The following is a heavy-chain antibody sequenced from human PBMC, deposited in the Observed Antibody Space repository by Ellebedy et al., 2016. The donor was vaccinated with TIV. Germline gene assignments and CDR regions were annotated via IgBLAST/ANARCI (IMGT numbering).Heavy chain of an antibody. CDR3: ARDLVLDY. CDR2: ISCGIPTT. Sequence: PGGSLRLSCAASGFTFRSYAMGWIRQAPGKGLEWVSAISCGIPTTYYADSVKGRFTISRDNSKNTLYLQMNSLRDEDTAVYYCARDLVLDYWGQGTLVTVSS. V-gene: IGHV3-23*01. CDR1: GFTFRSYA. J-gene: IGHJ4*02.